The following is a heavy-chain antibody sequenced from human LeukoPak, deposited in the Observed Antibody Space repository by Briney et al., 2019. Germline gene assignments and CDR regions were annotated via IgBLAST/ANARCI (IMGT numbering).Heavy chain of an antibody. V-gene: IGHV3-9*03. J-gene: IGHJ4*02. CDR1: GFTFNDYA. Sequence: PGGSLRLSCAASGFTFNDYAMNWVRQAPGKGLEWVSGISCNSGSIGYADSVQGRFTITRDNAKNSLYLQMNSLRAEDMALYYCAKENVEMAFDYWGQGTLVTVSS. CDR2: ISCNSGSI. CDR3: AKENVEMAFDY. D-gene: IGHD5-24*01.